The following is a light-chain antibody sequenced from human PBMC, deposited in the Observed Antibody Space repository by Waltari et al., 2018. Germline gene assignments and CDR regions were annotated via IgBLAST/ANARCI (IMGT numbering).Light chain of an antibody. Sequence: QLVLTQSPSASASLGASVKLTCTLSSGHSSNVIAWLQQQPEKGPRYLMKVNSDGSHSKGDKIPDRFSGSSSGTEHYLTISSLQSEDEADDYCQTGVHGTWVFGGGTKLTVL. CDR1: SGHSSNV. J-gene: IGLJ3*02. CDR3: QTGVHGTWV. CDR2: VNSDGSH. V-gene: IGLV4-69*01.